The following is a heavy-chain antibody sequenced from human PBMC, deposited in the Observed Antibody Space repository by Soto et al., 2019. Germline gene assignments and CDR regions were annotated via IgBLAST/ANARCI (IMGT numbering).Heavy chain of an antibody. CDR1: GFTFSSYA. J-gene: IGHJ4*02. CDR2: ISGSGGST. D-gene: IGHD3-9*01. CDR3: AKDPARYDYGDW. V-gene: IGHV3-23*01. Sequence: PGGALRLSCAASGFTFSSYAMSWVRQAPGKGLEWVSAISGSGGSTYYADSVKGRFTISRDNSKNTLYLQMNSLRAEDTAVYYCAKDPARYDYGDWWGQGTLVTVSS.